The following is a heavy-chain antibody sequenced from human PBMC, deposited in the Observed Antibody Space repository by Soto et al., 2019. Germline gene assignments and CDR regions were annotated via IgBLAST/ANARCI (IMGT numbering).Heavy chain of an antibody. CDR3: ARTDRYCSSTICHYYYYGLDV. Sequence: KPSETLSLTCTVSGGSVSSGSHYWTWIRQPPGKGLEWIGYVYYSGSTNYNPSLKSRVTMSVDTSKNQFSLNLSSVTAADTAVYYCARTDRYCSSTICHYYYYGLDVWGQGTTVTVSS. CDR1: GGSVSSGSHY. J-gene: IGHJ6*02. D-gene: IGHD2-2*01. CDR2: VYYSGST. V-gene: IGHV4-61*01.